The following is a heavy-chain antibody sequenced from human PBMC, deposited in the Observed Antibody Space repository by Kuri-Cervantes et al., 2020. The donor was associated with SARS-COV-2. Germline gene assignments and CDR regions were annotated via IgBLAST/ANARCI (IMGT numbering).Heavy chain of an antibody. V-gene: IGHV4-39*07. CDR3: ARSKSWRWFDP. Sequence: SETLSLTCTVSGGSISSSSYYWGWIRQPPGKGLEWIGSIYHSGSTYYNPSLKSRVTISVDTSKNQFSLKLSSVTAADTAVYYCARSKSWRWFDPRGRGTLVTVSS. CDR1: GGSISSSSYY. CDR2: IYHSGST. J-gene: IGHJ5*02. D-gene: IGHD3-3*01.